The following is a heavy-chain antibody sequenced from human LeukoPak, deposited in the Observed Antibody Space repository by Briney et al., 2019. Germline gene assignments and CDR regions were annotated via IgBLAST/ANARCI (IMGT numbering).Heavy chain of an antibody. CDR3: ATHSGWRFDY. CDR2: MRQDGNEN. V-gene: IGHV3-7*01. D-gene: IGHD6-19*01. J-gene: IGHJ4*02. Sequence: GSLTLSRAASVFIFTVYWMSWVRQAPAKGLERVANMRQDGNENYYVDSVKGRFTIDRDNAKSSLYLQMNSLRAEDTAVYYCATHSGWRFDYWGQGTLVTGSS. CDR1: VFIFTVYW.